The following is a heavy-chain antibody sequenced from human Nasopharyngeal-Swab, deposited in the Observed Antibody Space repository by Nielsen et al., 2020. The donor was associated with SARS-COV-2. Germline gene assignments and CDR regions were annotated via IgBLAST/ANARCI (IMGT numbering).Heavy chain of an antibody. J-gene: IGHJ4*02. V-gene: IGHV3-23*01. CDR3: AKDLAYCGGDCYSGFDY. Sequence: GESLKISCAASGFTFSSYAMSWVRQAPGKGLEWVSAISGGGGSTYYADSVKGRFTISRDNSKNTLYLQMNSLRAEDTAVYYCAKDLAYCGGDCYSGFDYWGQGTLVTVSS. CDR1: GFTFSSYA. D-gene: IGHD2-21*02. CDR2: ISGGGGST.